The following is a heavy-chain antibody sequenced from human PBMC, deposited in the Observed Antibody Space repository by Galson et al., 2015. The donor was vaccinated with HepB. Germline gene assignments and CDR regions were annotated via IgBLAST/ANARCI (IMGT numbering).Heavy chain of an antibody. CDR3: ARHGEGDHYYYGIDD. CDR1: GYSSTSYW. Sequence: QSGAEVKKPGESLKISCKGSGYSSTSYWIGWVRQMPGKGLEWMGIIYPGDSDTRYSPSFQGQVTISADKSISTAYLQWSSLKASDTAVYYCARHGEGDHYYYGIDDWGQGTPVTVSS. CDR2: IYPGDSDT. D-gene: IGHD3-10*01. J-gene: IGHJ6*02. V-gene: IGHV5-51*01.